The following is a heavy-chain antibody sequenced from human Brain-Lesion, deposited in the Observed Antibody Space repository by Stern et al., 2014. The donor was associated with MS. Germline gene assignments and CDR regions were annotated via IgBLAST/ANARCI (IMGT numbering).Heavy chain of an antibody. D-gene: IGHD6-6*01. CDR3: ARRGDSSSSGFDY. J-gene: IGHJ4*02. CDR1: GYRFTSNW. V-gene: IGHV5-51*01. Sequence: EVQLVESGAGVKKPGESLQISCTGSGYRFTSNWIGWGRQLPGKGLEWMGIIWPGDSDTRYSPSFQGQVTISADKSISTAYLQWSSLQASDTAMYYCARRGDSSSSGFDYWGQGTLVIVSS. CDR2: IWPGDSDT.